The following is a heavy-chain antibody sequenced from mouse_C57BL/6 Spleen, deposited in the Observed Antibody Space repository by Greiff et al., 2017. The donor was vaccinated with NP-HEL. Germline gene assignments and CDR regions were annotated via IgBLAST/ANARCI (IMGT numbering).Heavy chain of an antibody. V-gene: IGHV14-1*01. J-gene: IGHJ4*01. D-gene: IGHD2-4*01. CDR1: GFNIKDYY. CDR3: TAPIYYDYSYAMGY. CDR2: IDPEDGDT. Sequence: VQLQQSGAELVRPGASVKLSCTASGFNIKDYYMHWVKQRPEQGLEWIGRIDPEDGDTEYAPKFQGKATMTADTSSNTAYLQLSSLTSEDTAVYYCTAPIYYDYSYAMGYWGQGTSVTVSS.